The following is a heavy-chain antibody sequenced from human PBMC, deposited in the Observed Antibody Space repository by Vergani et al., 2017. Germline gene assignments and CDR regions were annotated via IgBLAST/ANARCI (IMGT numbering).Heavy chain of an antibody. J-gene: IGHJ5*02. CDR1: GFTFSSYS. V-gene: IGHV3-21*01. CDR3: ARATTVTTAEGFDP. D-gene: IGHD4-11*01. Sequence: EVQLVESGGGLVKPGGSLRLSCAASGFTFSSYSMNWVRQAPGKGLEWVSSISSRSSYIDYADSVTGRFTISRDNAKNSLYLQMNSLRAEDTAVYYCARATTVTTAEGFDPWGQGTLVTVSS. CDR2: ISSRSSYI.